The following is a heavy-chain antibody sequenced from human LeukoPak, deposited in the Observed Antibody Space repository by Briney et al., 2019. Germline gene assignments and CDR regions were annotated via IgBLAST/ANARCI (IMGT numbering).Heavy chain of an antibody. CDR2: ITGSGGST. V-gene: IGHV3-23*01. J-gene: IGHJ4*02. CDR1: GFTFDDYG. D-gene: IGHD7-27*01. Sequence: PGGSLRLSCAASGFTFDDYGISWVRQAPGKGLEWVSAITGSGGSTYYADSVKGRFTISRDNSKNMLYVQMNSLRAEDTAVYYCATERNWVFDYWGQGTLVTVSS. CDR3: ATERNWVFDY.